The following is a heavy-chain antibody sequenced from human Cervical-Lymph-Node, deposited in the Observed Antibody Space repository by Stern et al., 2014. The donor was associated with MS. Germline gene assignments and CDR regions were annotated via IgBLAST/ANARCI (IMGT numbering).Heavy chain of an antibody. CDR3: ARVPTSSGWSAVGGFDY. D-gene: IGHD6-19*01. Sequence: MQLVESGGGVVQPGRSLRLSCAASGFTLSSYVMHWVRQAPGKGLEWVALVWFDGTEEYYAASVKGRFTISRDNSKNTLFLQMSSLRVEDTAVYYCARVPTSSGWSAVGGFDYWGQGTLVTVSS. CDR2: VWFDGTEE. J-gene: IGHJ4*02. CDR1: GFTLSSYV. V-gene: IGHV3-33*01.